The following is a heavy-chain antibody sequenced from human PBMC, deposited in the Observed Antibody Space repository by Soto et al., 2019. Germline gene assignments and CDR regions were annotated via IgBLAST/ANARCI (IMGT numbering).Heavy chain of an antibody. V-gene: IGHV3-23*01. D-gene: IGHD2-21*01. CDR3: VKDSPYCGNYQHIDY. CDR2: LTPGGETT. CDR1: GFFFSSYA. J-gene: IGHJ4*02. Sequence: GGSLRLSCAASGFFFSSYAMTWVRQAPGKGLEWVSALTPGGETTYYADSVNGRFTISRDNSKDTLYLQMNSLRVDDTALYYCVKDSPYCGNYQHIDYWGQGTLVTVSS.